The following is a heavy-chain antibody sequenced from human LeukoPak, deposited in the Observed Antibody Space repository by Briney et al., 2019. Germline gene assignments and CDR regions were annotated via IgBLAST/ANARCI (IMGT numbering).Heavy chain of an antibody. CDR3: ARDHLNYYGSGSYYFDY. J-gene: IGHJ4*02. Sequence: PGGSLRLSCAASGFSFTNYAMSWVRQAPGKGLEWVSSISSSSSYIYYADSVKGRFTISRDNAKNSLYLQMNSLRAEDTAVYYCARDHLNYYGSGSYYFDYWGQGTLVTVSS. CDR1: GFSFTNYA. D-gene: IGHD3-10*01. V-gene: IGHV3-21*01. CDR2: ISSSSSYI.